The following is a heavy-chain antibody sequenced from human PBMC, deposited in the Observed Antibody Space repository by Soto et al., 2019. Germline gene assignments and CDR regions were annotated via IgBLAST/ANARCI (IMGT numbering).Heavy chain of an antibody. V-gene: IGHV3-23*01. D-gene: IGHD3-9*01. J-gene: IGHJ5*02. CDR1: GFTFSSYA. CDR2: ISGSGGST. Sequence: EVQLLESGGGLVQPGGSLRLSCAASGFTFSSYAMSWVRQAPGKGLEWVSAISGSGGSTYYADSVKGRFTISRDNSKNRLYLQMTSLRAEDTAVYYCAKDPVLRYFDPFGWFDPWGQGTLVTVAS. CDR3: AKDPVLRYFDPFGWFDP.